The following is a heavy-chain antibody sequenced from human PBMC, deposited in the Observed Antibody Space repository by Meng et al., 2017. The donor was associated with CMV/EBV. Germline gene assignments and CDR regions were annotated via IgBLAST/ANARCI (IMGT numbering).Heavy chain of an antibody. V-gene: IGHV3-23*01. CDR1: GFTFNSYA. J-gene: IGHJ4*02. CDR3: AKLRYYFDY. D-gene: IGHD4-17*01. Sequence: GESLKISCAASGFTFNSYAMSWVRQAPGKGLEWVSGVSGSGDSTYYADSVKGRFTISRDNSKNTLYLQMNSLRAEDTAVYYCAKLRYYFDYWGQGTLVTVSS. CDR2: VSGSGDST.